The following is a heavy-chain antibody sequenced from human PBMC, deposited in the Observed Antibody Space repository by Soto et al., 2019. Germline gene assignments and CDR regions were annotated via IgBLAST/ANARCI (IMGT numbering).Heavy chain of an antibody. J-gene: IGHJ4*02. CDR2: VYFSGST. Sequence: SKTLSLNRSISNASTGSSTSKPWGWIRQPPGKGLEWIGSVYFSGSTYYNPSLKSRLTISVDTSKNQFSLKLSSVTAADTAVYYCARGFPTVVDYWGQGTLVT. CDR3: ARGFPTVVDY. D-gene: IGHD4-17*01. V-gene: IGHV4-39*02. CDR1: NASTGSSTSKP.